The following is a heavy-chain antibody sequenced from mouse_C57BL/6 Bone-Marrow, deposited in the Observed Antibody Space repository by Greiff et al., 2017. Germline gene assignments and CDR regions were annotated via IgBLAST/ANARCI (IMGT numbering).Heavy chain of an antibody. CDR3: TRDYGSSPDY. CDR1: GFNIKDDY. Sequence: EVQLQQSGAELVRPGASVKLSCTASGFNIKDDYMHWVKPRPEQGLEWIGWIDPENGDTEYASKLQGKATITADTSSNPAYLQLSSLTSEDTAVYYCTRDYGSSPDYWGQGTTLTVSS. V-gene: IGHV14-4*01. J-gene: IGHJ2*01. CDR2: IDPENGDT. D-gene: IGHD1-1*01.